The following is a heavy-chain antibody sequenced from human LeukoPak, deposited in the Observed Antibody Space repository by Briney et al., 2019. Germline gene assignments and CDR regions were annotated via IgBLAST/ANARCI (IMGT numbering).Heavy chain of an antibody. V-gene: IGHV4-59*01. J-gene: IGHJ4*02. CDR3: ARSVGSERDFDY. CDR2: IYNSGST. CDR1: GGSISSYY. Sequence: SETLSLTCTVSGGSISSYYWSWIRQPPGTGLEWIGYIYNSGSTNYNPSPKSRVTISVDTSKNQFSLKLSSVTAADTAVYYCARSVGSERDFDYWGQGTLVTVSS. D-gene: IGHD1-26*01.